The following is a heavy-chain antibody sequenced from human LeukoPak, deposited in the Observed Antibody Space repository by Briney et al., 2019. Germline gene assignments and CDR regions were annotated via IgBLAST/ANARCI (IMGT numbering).Heavy chain of an antibody. J-gene: IGHJ4*02. D-gene: IGHD3-22*01. CDR3: AKDLPLYYYDSSGYYGGYFDY. CDR1: GFTFSNAW. Sequence: GGSLRLSCAASGFTFSNAWMSWVRQAPGKGLEWVSAISGSGGSTYYADSVKGRFTISRDNSKNTLYLQMNSLRAEDTAVYYCAKDLPLYYYDSSGYYGGYFDYGGQGTLVTVSS. V-gene: IGHV3-23*01. CDR2: ISGSGGST.